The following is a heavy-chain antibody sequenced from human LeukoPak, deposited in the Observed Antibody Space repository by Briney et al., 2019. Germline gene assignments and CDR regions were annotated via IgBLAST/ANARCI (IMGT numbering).Heavy chain of an antibody. D-gene: IGHD3-10*01. Sequence: ASVKVSCKASGYTFTDYYMHWVRQAPGQGLEWMGWINPNSGGTNYAQKFQGRVTMTRDTSISTAYMELSRLRSDDTAVYYCARSYLIGMVRGVIPWFDPWGQGTLVTVSS. CDR1: GYTFTDYY. CDR3: ARSYLIGMVRGVIPWFDP. V-gene: IGHV1-2*02. J-gene: IGHJ5*02. CDR2: INPNSGGT.